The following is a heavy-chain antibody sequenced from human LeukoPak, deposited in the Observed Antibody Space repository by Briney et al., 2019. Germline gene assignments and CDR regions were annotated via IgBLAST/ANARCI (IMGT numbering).Heavy chain of an antibody. CDR3: ASREE. CDR2: ISGSGGST. J-gene: IGHJ4*02. Sequence: GGSLRLSCAASGFTFSSYAMSWVRQAPGKGLEWVSAISGSGGSTSYAQKFQGRVTMTRDTSTSTVYMELSSLRSEDTAVYYCASREEWGQGTLVTVSS. CDR1: GFTFSSYA. V-gene: IGHV3-23*01. D-gene: IGHD1-26*01.